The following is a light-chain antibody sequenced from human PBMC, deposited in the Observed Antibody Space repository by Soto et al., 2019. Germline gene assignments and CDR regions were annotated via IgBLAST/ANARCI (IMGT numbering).Light chain of an antibody. CDR2: DVS. V-gene: IGLV2-14*01. J-gene: IGLJ1*01. Sequence: QSALTQPASVSGYPGQSITISCTGASSDVGAYNYVAWCQQHPGKGPKLLIYDVSNRPSGFSSRFSGSKSGNTASLTISGLRAEDEADYFCSSYTTSSTYVFGTGTKVTVL. CDR3: SSYTTSSTYV. CDR1: SSDVGAYNY.